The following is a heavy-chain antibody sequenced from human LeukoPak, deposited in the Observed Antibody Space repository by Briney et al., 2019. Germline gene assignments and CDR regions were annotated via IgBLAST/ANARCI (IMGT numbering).Heavy chain of an antibody. CDR2: ISYDGSNK. CDR3: ARGRVRGDFDY. J-gene: IGHJ4*02. D-gene: IGHD3-10*01. CDR1: GFTFSRYA. V-gene: IGHV3-30*14. Sequence: PGGSLRLSCAASGFTFSRYAMHWVRQAPGKGLEWVAVISYDGSNKYYADSVKGRFTISRDISKNTLYLQMNSLRAEDTAVYYCARGRVRGDFDYWGQGTLVTVSS.